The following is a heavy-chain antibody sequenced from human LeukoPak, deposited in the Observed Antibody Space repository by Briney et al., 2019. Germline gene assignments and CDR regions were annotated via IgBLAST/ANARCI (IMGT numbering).Heavy chain of an antibody. D-gene: IGHD3-16*02. V-gene: IGHV3-23*01. Sequence: PGGSLRLSCAASGFTFSSYGMNWVRQAPGKGLEWVSIISGSGGTTYYADSVKGRFTISRDNSKNTLYLQMNSLRAEDTAVYYCAKDGGYRFTRPWFDPWGQGTLVTVSS. J-gene: IGHJ5*02. CDR3: AKDGGYRFTRPWFDP. CDR2: ISGSGGTT. CDR1: GFTFSSYG.